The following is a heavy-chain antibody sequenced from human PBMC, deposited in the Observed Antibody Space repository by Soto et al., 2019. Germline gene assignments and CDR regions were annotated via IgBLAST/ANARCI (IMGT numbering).Heavy chain of an antibody. CDR1: GGSISSSSYY. V-gene: IGHV4-39*01. CDR2: IYYCGST. J-gene: IGHJ6*02. Sequence: PSETLSLTCTVSGGSISSSSYYWGWIRQPPGKGLELIGSIYYCGSTYYNPSLKSRVTISVVTSKNQFSLKLSSVTAADTAVYYCARAPPYYYYGMDVWGQGTTVTVSS. CDR3: ARAPPYYYYGMDV.